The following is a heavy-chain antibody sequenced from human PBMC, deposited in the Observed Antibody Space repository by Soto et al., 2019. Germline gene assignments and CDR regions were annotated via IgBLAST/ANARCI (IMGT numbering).Heavy chain of an antibody. CDR1: GGSFSGYY. D-gene: IGHD3-10*01. Sequence: QVQLQQWGAGLLKPSETLSLTCAVYGGSFSGYYWSWIRQPPGKGLEWIGENNHSGSTNYNPSLKGRVTISGATSKNRFSLKLSSVTAADTAVYYCARVRAYYGSGSYMDYWGQGTLVTVSS. V-gene: IGHV4-34*01. J-gene: IGHJ4*02. CDR3: ARVRAYYGSGSYMDY. CDR2: NNHSGST.